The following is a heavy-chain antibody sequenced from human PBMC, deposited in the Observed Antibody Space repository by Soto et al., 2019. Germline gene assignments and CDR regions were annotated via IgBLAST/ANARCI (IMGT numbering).Heavy chain of an antibody. V-gene: IGHV1-3*01. J-gene: IGHJ5*02. CDR1: GYTFTSYA. CDR3: ARGSVVGFDP. CDR2: INAGSGNT. D-gene: IGHD2-15*01. Sequence: QVQLVQSGAEVKKPGASVKVSCKASGYTFTSYAMHWVRQAPGQRLEWMGWINAGSGNTKYTQKFQGRVTITRDTSASTAYMELSSLRSEDTAVYYCARGSVVGFDPWGQGTLVTVSS.